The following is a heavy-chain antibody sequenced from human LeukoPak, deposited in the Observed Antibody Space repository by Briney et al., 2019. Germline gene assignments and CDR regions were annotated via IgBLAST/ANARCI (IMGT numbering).Heavy chain of an antibody. CDR2: VHLDGRT. Sequence: PSETLSLTCGVSGGSVSSTNWWTWIRQPPGKGLEWIGEVHLDGRTNFNPSLKSRLTMSVDLSENHVSLKLTSVTAADTAVYYCAREGGFYRPLDYSGQGTLVAVSS. CDR3: AREGGFYRPLDY. D-gene: IGHD6-25*01. J-gene: IGHJ4*02. V-gene: IGHV4-4*02. CDR1: GGSVSSTNW.